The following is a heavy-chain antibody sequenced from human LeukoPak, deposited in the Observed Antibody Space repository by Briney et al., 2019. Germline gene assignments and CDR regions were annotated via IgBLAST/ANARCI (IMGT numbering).Heavy chain of an antibody. CDR1: GFTFSSYW. CDR2: IKQDGSEK. J-gene: IGHJ4*02. CDR3: TTQGHWYDSSGYNFVDY. Sequence: GGSLRLSCAASGFTFSSYWMSWVRQAPGKGLEWVANIKQDGSEKYYVDSVKGRLTISRDNAKNSLYLQMNSLKTEDTAVYYCTTQGHWYDSSGYNFVDYWGQGTLVTVSS. V-gene: IGHV3-7*03. D-gene: IGHD3-22*01.